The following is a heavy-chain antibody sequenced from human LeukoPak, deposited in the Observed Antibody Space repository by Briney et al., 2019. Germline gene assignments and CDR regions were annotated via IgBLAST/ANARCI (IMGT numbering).Heavy chain of an antibody. CDR3: TRGIDY. V-gene: IGHV3-48*02. Sequence: QPGGSLILSCAASGFTFTSSSMNWVRQAPGKGLEWVAYISSGSATIAYADSVKGRFTISRDNAMNSLFLQMNSLRDEDTAVYYCTRGIDYWGQGTLVTVSS. CDR1: GFTFTSSS. J-gene: IGHJ4*02. CDR2: ISSGSATI.